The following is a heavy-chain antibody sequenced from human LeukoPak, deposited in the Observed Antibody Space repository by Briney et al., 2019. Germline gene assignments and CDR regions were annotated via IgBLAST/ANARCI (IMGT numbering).Heavy chain of an antibody. CDR1: GFTFSDYY. Sequence: GGSLRLSCAASGFTFSDYYMSWIRQAPGKGLEWVSYISGSSSYTNYADSVKGRFTISRDNAKNSMYLQMNSLRAEDTAVYYCARLIVATYVDFDCWGQGTLVTVSS. D-gene: IGHD5-12*01. V-gene: IGHV3-11*03. CDR3: ARLIVATYVDFDC. J-gene: IGHJ4*02. CDR2: ISGSSSYT.